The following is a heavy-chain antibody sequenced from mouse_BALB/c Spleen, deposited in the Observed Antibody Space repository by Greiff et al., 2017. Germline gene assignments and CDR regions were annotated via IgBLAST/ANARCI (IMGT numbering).Heavy chain of an antibody. CDR1: GFSLSTSGMG. CDR3: ARREGLLWYFDV. D-gene: IGHD1-1*01. J-gene: IGHJ1*01. Sequence: QVTLKVSGPGILQPSQTLSLTCSFSGFSLSTSGMGVSWIRQPSGKGLEWLAHIYWDDDKRYNPSLKSRLTISKDTSRNQVFLKITSVDTADTATYYCARREGLLWYFDVWGAGTTVTVSS. V-gene: IGHV8-12*01. CDR2: IYWDDDK.